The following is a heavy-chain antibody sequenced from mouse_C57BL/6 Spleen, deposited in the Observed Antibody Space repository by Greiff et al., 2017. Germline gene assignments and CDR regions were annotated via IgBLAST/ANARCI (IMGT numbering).Heavy chain of an antibody. V-gene: IGHV5-16*01. CDR2: INYDGSST. J-gene: IGHJ3*01. Sequence: EVKLMESEGGLVQPGSSMKLSCTASGFTFSDYYMAWVRQVPEKGLEWVANINYDGSSTYYLDSLKSRFIISRDNAKNILYLQMSSLKSEDTATYYCARDGTGGGFAYWGQGTLVTVSA. CDR1: GFTFSDYY. CDR3: ARDGTGGGFAY. D-gene: IGHD1-1*02.